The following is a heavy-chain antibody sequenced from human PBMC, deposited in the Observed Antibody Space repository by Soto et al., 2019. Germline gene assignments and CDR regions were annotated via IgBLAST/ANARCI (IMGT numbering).Heavy chain of an antibody. D-gene: IGHD3-22*01. Sequence: QVQLVQSGAEVKKPGSSVKVSCKASGGTFSSYAISCVRQAPGQGLEWMGGIIPIFGTANYAQKFQGRVTITAAESTSTAYMERSRLRSEDTAVYYCGRDLYDYDSSGYSRTCAFAIWGQGTMVTVSS. J-gene: IGHJ3*02. CDR1: GGTFSSYA. V-gene: IGHV1-69*01. CDR2: IIPIFGTA. CDR3: GRDLYDYDSSGYSRTCAFAI.